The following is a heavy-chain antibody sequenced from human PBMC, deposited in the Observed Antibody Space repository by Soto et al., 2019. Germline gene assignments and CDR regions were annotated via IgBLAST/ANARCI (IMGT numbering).Heavy chain of an antibody. CDR2: MNPNSGNT. J-gene: IGHJ6*03. V-gene: IGHV1-8*01. CDR1: GYTFTSYD. D-gene: IGHD5-12*01. Sequence: ASVKVSCKASGYTFTSYDINWVRQATGQGLEWMGWMNPNSGNTGYAQKFQGRVTMTRNTSISTAYMELRSLRSEDTAVYYCARDGPVGSGYQLLRGYYMDVWGKGTTVTVSS. CDR3: ARDGPVGSGYQLLRGYYMDV.